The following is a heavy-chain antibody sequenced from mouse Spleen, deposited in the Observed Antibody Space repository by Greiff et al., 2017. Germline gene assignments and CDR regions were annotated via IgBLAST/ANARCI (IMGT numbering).Heavy chain of an antibody. CDR2: ISYDGSN. D-gene: IGHD2-13*01. J-gene: IGHJ2*01. Sequence: VQLQQSGPGLVKPSQSLSLTCSVTGYSITSGYYWNWIRQFPGNKLEWMGYISYDGSNNYNPSLKNRISITRDTSKNQFFLKLNSVTTEDTATYYCAREEWGDYVFDYWGQGTTLTVSS. CDR1: GYSITSGYY. CDR3: AREEWGDYVFDY. V-gene: IGHV3-6*01.